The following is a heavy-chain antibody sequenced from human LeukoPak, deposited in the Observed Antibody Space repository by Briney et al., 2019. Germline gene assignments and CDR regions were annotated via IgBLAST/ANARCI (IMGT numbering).Heavy chain of an antibody. CDR1: GGSVSSGSYY. V-gene: IGHV4-61*01. CDR3: ARVVRGYSYGSGFDP. Sequence: SETLSLTCTVSGGSVSSGSYYWSWIRQPPGKGLEWIGCVYYSGSTNYNPSLKSRATISVDTSKNQFSLKLSSVTAADTAVYYCARVVRGYSYGSGFDPWGQGTLVTVSS. J-gene: IGHJ5*02. CDR2: VYYSGST. D-gene: IGHD5-18*01.